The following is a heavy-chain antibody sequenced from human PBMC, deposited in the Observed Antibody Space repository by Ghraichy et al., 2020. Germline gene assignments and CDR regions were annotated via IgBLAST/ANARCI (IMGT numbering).Heavy chain of an antibody. Sequence: GGSLRLSCAASGFTFSSYGMHWVRQAPGKGLEWVAVISYDGSNKYYADSVKGRFTISRDNSKNTLYLQMNSLRAEDTAVYYCAKATVRGVTLSDPVDYWGQGTLVTVSS. CDR1: GFTFSSYG. V-gene: IGHV3-30*18. CDR3: AKATVRGVTLSDPVDY. D-gene: IGHD3-10*01. J-gene: IGHJ4*02. CDR2: ISYDGSNK.